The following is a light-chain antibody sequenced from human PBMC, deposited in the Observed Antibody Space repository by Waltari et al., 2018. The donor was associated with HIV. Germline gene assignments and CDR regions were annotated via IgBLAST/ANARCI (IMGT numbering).Light chain of an antibody. J-gene: IGLJ2*01. CDR3: AAWDDSLNGVV. Sequence: QSVLTQPPSASGTPGQRVTISCSGSSSNIGTNTVNWYQQLPGTAPKLLIYSNYQRPSGVPDRFPGSKSGTSASLAISGLQSEDEADYYCAAWDDSLNGVVFGGGTKLTVL. V-gene: IGLV1-44*01. CDR2: SNY. CDR1: SSNIGTNT.